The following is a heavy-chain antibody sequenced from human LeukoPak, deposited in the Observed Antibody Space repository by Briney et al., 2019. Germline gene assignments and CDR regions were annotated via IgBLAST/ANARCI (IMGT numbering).Heavy chain of an antibody. V-gene: IGHV3-74*01. D-gene: IGHD3-10*01. CDR3: ARSFRSSGSENFDY. CDR2: INSDGSST. Sequence: SGGSLRLSCAASGFTFSSYWMYWVRQAPGKGLAWVSRINSDGSSTSYADSVKGRFTISRDNAKNTLYLQMNSLRAEDTAVYYCARSFRSSGSENFDYWGQGTLVTVSS. J-gene: IGHJ4*02. CDR1: GFTFSSYW.